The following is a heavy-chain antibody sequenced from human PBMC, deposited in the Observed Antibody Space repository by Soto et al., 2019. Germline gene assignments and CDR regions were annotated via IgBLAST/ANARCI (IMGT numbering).Heavy chain of an antibody. CDR3: ATLLGSTGFDL. CDR2: IYYSGST. V-gene: IGHV4-30-4*01. Sequence: CTVVGGCSGNVNCRCSWIRQLPGKGLEWIGYIYYSGSTYYNPSLKSRVTISVDTSKNQFSLKLSSVTAADTAVYYCATLLGSTGFDLWGQGNLV. CDR1: GGCSGNVNCR. D-gene: IGHD3-16*01. J-gene: IGHJ4*02.